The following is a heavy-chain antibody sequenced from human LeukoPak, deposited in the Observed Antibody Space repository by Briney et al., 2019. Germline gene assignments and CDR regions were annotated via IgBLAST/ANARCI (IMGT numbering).Heavy chain of an antibody. CDR3: ARENKLNAFDI. Sequence: PGGSLRLSCAASGFTFSSYAMHWVRQAPGKGLEWVAVISYDGSNKYYADSVKGRFTISRDNSKNTLYLQMNSLRAEDTAVYYCARENKLNAFDIWGQGTMVTVSS. CDR2: ISYDGSNK. CDR1: GFTFSSYA. V-gene: IGHV3-30-3*01. J-gene: IGHJ3*02.